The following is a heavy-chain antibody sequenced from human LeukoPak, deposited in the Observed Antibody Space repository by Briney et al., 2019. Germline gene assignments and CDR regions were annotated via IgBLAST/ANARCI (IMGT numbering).Heavy chain of an antibody. Sequence: GGSLRLSCGASAFTFSRYWMSWVRQAPGKGLEWVANIKQDGSEKYYVDSVKGRFTISRDNAKKSLYLQMNSLRTEDTAVYYCASGRGGSYWGQGTLVTVSS. V-gene: IGHV3-7*01. J-gene: IGHJ4*02. D-gene: IGHD1-26*01. CDR1: AFTFSRYW. CDR3: ASGRGGSY. CDR2: IKQDGSEK.